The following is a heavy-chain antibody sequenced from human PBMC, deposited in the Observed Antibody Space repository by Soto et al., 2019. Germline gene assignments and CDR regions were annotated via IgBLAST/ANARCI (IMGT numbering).Heavy chain of an antibody. D-gene: IGHD5-12*01. J-gene: IGHJ4*02. CDR1: GYTFTSYY. CDR2: INPSGGST. Sequence: ASVKVSCKASGYTFTSYYMHWVRQAPGQGLEWMGIINPSGGSTSYAQRFQGRVTMTRDTSASTAYMELSSLRSEDTAVYYCTYSGYDYAFDYWGQGTLVTVSS. CDR3: TYSGYDYAFDY. V-gene: IGHV1-46*01.